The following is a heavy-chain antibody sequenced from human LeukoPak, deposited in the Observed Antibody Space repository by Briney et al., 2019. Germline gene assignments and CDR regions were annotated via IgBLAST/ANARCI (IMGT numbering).Heavy chain of an antibody. J-gene: IGHJ5*02. CDR1: GGSVSSGSYY. CDR3: ARTNYSFGGVIAKFDP. D-gene: IGHD3-16*02. CDR2: IYYSGST. V-gene: IGHV4-61*01. Sequence: SETLSLTCTVSGGSVSSGSYYWSWIRQPPGKGLEWIGYIYYSGSTNYNPSLKSRVTISVDTSKNQFSLKLSSVTAADMAVYYCARTNYSFGGVIAKFDPWGQGTLVTVSS.